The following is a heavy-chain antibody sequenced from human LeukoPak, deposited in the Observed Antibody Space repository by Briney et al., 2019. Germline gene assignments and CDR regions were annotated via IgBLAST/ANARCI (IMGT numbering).Heavy chain of an antibody. V-gene: IGHV4-34*01. D-gene: IGHD6-19*01. J-gene: IGHJ4*02. CDR2: INHSGST. Sequence: SETLPLTCTVSGGSISSYYWSWIRQPPGKGLEWIGEINHSGSTNYNPSLKSRVTISVDASKNQFSLKLSSVTAADTAVYYCARGRFIRQWLVGYYFDYWGQGTLVTVSS. CDR1: GGSISSYY. CDR3: ARGRFIRQWLVGYYFDY.